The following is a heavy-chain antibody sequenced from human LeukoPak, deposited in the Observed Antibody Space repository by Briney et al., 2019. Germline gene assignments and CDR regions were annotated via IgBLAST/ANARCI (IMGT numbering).Heavy chain of an antibody. D-gene: IGHD3-10*01. J-gene: IGHJ4*02. V-gene: IGHV3-30*19. CDR3: ARDRNGGFDY. CDR1: GFTFNDYG. Sequence: GGSLRLSCEASGFTFNDYGIHWVRQAPGKGLEWVAVISYDGSIKSDADSVKGRFTISRDNSKNTLYLQMNSLRAEDTAVYYCARDRNGGFDYWGQGSLVTVSS. CDR2: ISYDGSIK.